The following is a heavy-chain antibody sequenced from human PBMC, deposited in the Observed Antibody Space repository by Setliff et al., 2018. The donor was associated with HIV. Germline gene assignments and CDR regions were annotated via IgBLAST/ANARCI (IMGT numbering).Heavy chain of an antibody. Sequence: GASVKVSCKASGGTFNNYAINWVRQAPGQGLEWMGGIIPMFGTPNYAQKFQGRVTITADVSTGTAYMELSSLRSEDAAVYYCARGNTAMVYPYYYGMDVWGQGTTVTVSS. CDR1: GGTFNNYA. CDR2: IIPMFGTP. J-gene: IGHJ6*02. D-gene: IGHD5-18*01. CDR3: ARGNTAMVYPYYYGMDV. V-gene: IGHV1-69*13.